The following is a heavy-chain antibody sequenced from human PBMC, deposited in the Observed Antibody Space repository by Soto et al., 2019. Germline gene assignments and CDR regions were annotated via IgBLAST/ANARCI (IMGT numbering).Heavy chain of an antibody. CDR1: GYSITSSSF. D-gene: IGHD3-16*01. CDR2: IYLGGTT. Sequence: SETLSLTCAVSGYSITSSSFWGWIRQPPGKGLEWIGSIYLGGTTYYDPSLKSRVTISVXXXXXEXSXKXXXVTAXDTAVYYCARPRTNFGAVDSWGQGALVTVSS. CDR3: ARPRTNFGAVDS. J-gene: IGHJ4*02. V-gene: IGHV4-38-2*01.